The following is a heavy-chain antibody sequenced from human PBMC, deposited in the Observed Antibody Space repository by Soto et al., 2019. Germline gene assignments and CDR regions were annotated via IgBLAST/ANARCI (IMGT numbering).Heavy chain of an antibody. D-gene: IGHD2-2*01. V-gene: IGHV1-69*02. CDR2: IIPILGIA. CDR1: GGTFSSYT. Sequence: QVQLVQSGAAVKKPGSSVKVSCKASGGTFSSYTISWVRQAPGQGLEWMGRIIPILGIANYAQKFQGRVTITADKSTSTAYMELSSLRSQDTAVYYFPRLPPTNTFDYWGQGTLVTVSS. CDR3: PRLPPTNTFDY. J-gene: IGHJ4*02.